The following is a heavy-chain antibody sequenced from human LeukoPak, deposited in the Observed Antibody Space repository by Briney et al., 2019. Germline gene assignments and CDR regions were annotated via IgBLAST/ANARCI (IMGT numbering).Heavy chain of an antibody. CDR3: ARDWGRRYSSGWYGDFDY. Sequence: GGSLRLSCAASGFDFSTYSMHWVRRAPGRGLEWLSYIDSSSSTIYYADSVKGRFTISRDNSKNTLYLQMNSLRPEDTAVYYCARDWGRRYSSGWYGDFDYWGQGTLVTVSS. CDR1: GFDFSTYS. CDR2: IDSSSSTI. V-gene: IGHV3-48*01. J-gene: IGHJ4*02. D-gene: IGHD6-19*01.